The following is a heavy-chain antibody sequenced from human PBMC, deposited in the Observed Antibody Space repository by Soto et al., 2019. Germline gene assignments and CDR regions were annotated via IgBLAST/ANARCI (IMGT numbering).Heavy chain of an antibody. V-gene: IGHV3-30*03. CDR3: ATDLQEIVVVPAAIIDHYYGIDV. CDR1: GFTFSSYG. CDR2: ISYDGSNK. J-gene: IGHJ6*04. D-gene: IGHD2-2*01. Sequence: QVQLVESGGGVVQPGRSLRLSCAASGFTFSSYGMHWVRQAPGKGLEWVAVISYDGSNKYYADSVKGRFTISRDNSKNTLYLPMNSLRAEDTAVYYCATDLQEIVVVPAAIIDHYYGIDVWGKGTTVTVSS.